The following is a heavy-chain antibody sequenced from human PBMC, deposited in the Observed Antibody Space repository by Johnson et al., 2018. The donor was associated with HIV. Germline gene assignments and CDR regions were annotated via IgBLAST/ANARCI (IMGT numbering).Heavy chain of an antibody. D-gene: IGHD5-12*01. CDR3: ARVGWATSDAFDI. J-gene: IGHJ3*02. CDR2: INCHVGST. CDR1: GFTFDDYG. Sequence: VQLVESGGGVVQPGRSLRLSCATSGFTFDDYGMSWVRQAPGKGLEWVSGINCHVGSTGYAYSVNGRFTIPRDTAKNSMYLQMNSLRAEDTALYYCARVGWATSDAFDIWGQGTMVTVSS. V-gene: IGHV3-20*04.